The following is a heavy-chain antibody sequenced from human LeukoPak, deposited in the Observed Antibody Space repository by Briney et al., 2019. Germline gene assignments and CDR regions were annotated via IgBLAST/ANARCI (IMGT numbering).Heavy chain of an antibody. CDR3: ARGRASDPMVRGVIYFDY. CDR2: IYYSGST. CDR1: GGSVSSYTYY. D-gene: IGHD3-10*01. V-gene: IGHV4-31*03. J-gene: IGHJ4*02. Sequence: SETLSLTCTVSGGSVSSYTYYWSWIRQLPGKGLEWIGHIYYSGSTYYNPSLKSRVTISVDTSKNQFSLKLSSVTAADMAFYYCARGRASDPMVRGVIYFDYWGQGTLVTVSS.